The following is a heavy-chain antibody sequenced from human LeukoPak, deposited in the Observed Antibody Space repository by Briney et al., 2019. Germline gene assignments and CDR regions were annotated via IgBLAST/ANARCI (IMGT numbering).Heavy chain of an antibody. CDR2: INPNSGGT. CDR1: GYTFTSFG. CDR3: ATLLSALETKP. V-gene: IGHV1-2*02. J-gene: IGHJ5*02. D-gene: IGHD3-10*01. Sequence: GASVKVSCKASGYTFTSFGISWVRQAPGQGLEWMGWINPNSGGTNYAQKFQGRVTMTRDTSISTAYMELSRLRSDDTAVYYCATLLSALETKPWGQGTQVTVSS.